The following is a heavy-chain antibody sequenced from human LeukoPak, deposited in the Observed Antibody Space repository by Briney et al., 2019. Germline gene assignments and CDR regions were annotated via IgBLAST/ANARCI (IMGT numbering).Heavy chain of an antibody. CDR3: ARAGGYYGSGSYSGNDY. V-gene: IGHV3-21*01. Sequence: TGGSLRLSCAASGFTFSNYSMNWVRQAPGKGLEWVSSISASSSYIYYADSVKGRFTISRDNAKNSLYLQMNSLRAEDTAVYFCARAGGYYGSGSYSGNDYWGQGTLVTVSS. D-gene: IGHD3-10*01. J-gene: IGHJ4*02. CDR2: ISASSSYI. CDR1: GFTFSNYS.